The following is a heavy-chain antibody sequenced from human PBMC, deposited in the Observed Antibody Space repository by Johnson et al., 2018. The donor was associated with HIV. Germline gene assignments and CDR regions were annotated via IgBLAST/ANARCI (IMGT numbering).Heavy chain of an antibody. Sequence: EVHLVESGGGVVQPGRSLRLSCAASGFSFRNAWMSWVRQAPGKGLEWVGRVKNKADGGTIDYAAFVKGRFIISRDDSKNTLYLQMNSLKTEDTAVYYCTTARNRLWSSSGWAGFWAFDIWGQGTMVTVSS. V-gene: IGHV3-15*01. J-gene: IGHJ3*02. CDR3: TTARNRLWSSSGWAGFWAFDI. D-gene: IGHD6-19*01. CDR1: GFSFRNAW. CDR2: VKNKADGGTI.